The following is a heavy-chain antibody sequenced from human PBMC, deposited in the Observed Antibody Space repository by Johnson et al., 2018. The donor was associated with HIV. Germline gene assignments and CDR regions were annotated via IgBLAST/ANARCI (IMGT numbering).Heavy chain of an antibody. V-gene: IGHV3-20*04. CDR3: ARVGQAGGAFDI. CDR2: INWNGGST. Sequence: VQLVESGGGVVRPGGSLRLSCAASGFTFDDYGMTWVRQVPGKGLEWVSGINWNGGSTGYADSVKGRFSIFRDNAKNSLYLQMNSLRAEDTALYYCARVGQAGGAFDIWGQGTMVSVSS. J-gene: IGHJ3*02. CDR1: GFTFDDYG.